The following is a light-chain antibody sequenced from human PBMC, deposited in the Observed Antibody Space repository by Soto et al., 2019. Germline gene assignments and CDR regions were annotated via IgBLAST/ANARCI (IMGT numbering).Light chain of an antibody. CDR3: QQSYSTLIT. V-gene: IGKV1-39*01. Sequence: DSQVTQSPSVLSAAVGDRVTITGRDSEGIRSYLAWYQQKPGKAPKLLIYVASSLQSEVPSRFSGSGYGTDFTLTITSLQPEDFATYYCQQSYSTLITFGQGTRLEIK. CDR2: VAS. J-gene: IGKJ5*01. CDR1: EGIRSY.